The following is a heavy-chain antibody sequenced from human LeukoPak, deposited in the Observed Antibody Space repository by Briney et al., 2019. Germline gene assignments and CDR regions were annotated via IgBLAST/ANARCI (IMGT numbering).Heavy chain of an antibody. Sequence: ASVKVSCKASGYTFTSYDINWVRQATGQGLEWMGWMNPNSGNTGYAQKFQGRVTMTRNTSISTAYMELSSLRSEDTAVYYCARGPFIAAAGRGGYYFDYWGQGTLVTVSS. D-gene: IGHD6-13*01. J-gene: IGHJ4*02. CDR1: GYTFTSYD. CDR3: ARGPFIAAAGRGGYYFDY. V-gene: IGHV1-8*01. CDR2: MNPNSGNT.